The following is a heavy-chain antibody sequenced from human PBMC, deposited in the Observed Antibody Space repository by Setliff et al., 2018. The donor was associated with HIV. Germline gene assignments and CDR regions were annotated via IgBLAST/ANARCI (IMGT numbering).Heavy chain of an antibody. V-gene: IGHV5-10-1*01. J-gene: IGHJ5*02. CDR1: GYSFTSYW. D-gene: IGHD3-10*01. CDR3: ARAYGSGSYYNLGGFDP. CDR2: IDPSDSYT. Sequence: PGESLKISCKGSGYSFTSYWIGWVRQMPGKGLEWMGRIDPSDSYTNYSPSLQGHVTISVDKSISTAYLQWSSLKASDTAMYYCARAYGSGSYYNLGGFDPWGQGTLVTVSS.